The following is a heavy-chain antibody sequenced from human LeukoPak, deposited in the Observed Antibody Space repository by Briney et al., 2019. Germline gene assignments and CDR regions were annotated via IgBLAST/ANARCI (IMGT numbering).Heavy chain of an antibody. J-gene: IGHJ6*03. D-gene: IGHD5-12*01. CDR3: ARVDQYYYYMDV. CDR2: IYYSGST. V-gene: IGHV4-59*08. Sequence: PSETLSLTCTVSGGSISSYYWSWIRQPPGKGLEWIGYIYYSGSTNYNSSLKSRVTISVDTSKNQFSLKMSSVTAADTAVYYCARVDQYYYYMDVWGKGTTVTVSS. CDR1: GGSISSYY.